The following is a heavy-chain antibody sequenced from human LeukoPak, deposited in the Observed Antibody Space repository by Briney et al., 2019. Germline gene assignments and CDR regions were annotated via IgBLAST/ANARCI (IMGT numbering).Heavy chain of an antibody. CDR2: ISYDGSSK. CDR1: GFTFSNYA. Sequence: GRSLRLSCAASGFTFSNYAMHWVRQAPGKGLEWVAIISYDGSSKYYADSVKGRFTISRDNSKNTLYLQMNSLGPEDTAMYYCAKVRVVFNWNYAYYFDYWGQGTLVTVSS. D-gene: IGHD1-7*01. CDR3: AKVRVVFNWNYAYYFDY. V-gene: IGHV3-30*18. J-gene: IGHJ4*02.